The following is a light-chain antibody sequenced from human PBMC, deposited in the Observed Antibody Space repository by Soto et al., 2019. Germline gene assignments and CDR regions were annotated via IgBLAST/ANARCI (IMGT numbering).Light chain of an antibody. CDR2: DAF. Sequence: ETVMTQSPATLSVSPGERATLSCRASQSVSIDLAWYQQRPGQAPRVLIYDAFTRATGIPARFSGSASGTEFTLTISSLQSEDCAVYYCQQYNNWPLTFGGGTKVEIK. CDR1: QSVSID. V-gene: IGKV3-15*01. J-gene: IGKJ4*01. CDR3: QQYNNWPLT.